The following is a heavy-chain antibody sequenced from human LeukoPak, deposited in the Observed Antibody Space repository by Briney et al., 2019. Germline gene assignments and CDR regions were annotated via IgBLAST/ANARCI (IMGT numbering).Heavy chain of an antibody. J-gene: IGHJ6*04. V-gene: IGHV3-21*01. CDR2: INSDSIWI. CDR1: GFTFSSYE. D-gene: IGHD3-10*02. CDR3: AELGITMIGGV. Sequence: PGGSLRLSCAASGFTFSSYEMNWVRQAPGKGLEWVSSINSDSIWIYYADSVKGRFTISRDNARNSLYLQMNSLRAEDTAVYYCAELGITMIGGVWGKGTTVTISS.